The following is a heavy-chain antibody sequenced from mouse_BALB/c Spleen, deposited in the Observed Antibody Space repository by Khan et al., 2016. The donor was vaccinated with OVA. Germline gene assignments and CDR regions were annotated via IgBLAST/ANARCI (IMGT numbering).Heavy chain of an antibody. CDR3: ARQPYYHYNIMDY. D-gene: IGHD2-10*01. V-gene: IGHV2-6-1*01. J-gene: IGHJ4*01. CDR1: GFSLTNYG. CDR2: IWSDGNT. Sequence: VKVVESGPGLAAPSQSLSITCTISGFSLTNYGVHWVRQPPGKGLEWLVVIWSDGNTNYNSALKSRLTITKDNSQSQVFLKINSLQTDDTAIYFCARQPYYHYNIMDYWGQGTSVTVSS.